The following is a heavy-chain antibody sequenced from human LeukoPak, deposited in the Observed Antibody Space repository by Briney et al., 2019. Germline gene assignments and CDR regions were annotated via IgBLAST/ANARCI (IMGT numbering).Heavy chain of an antibody. CDR1: GFTFDDYT. J-gene: IGHJ4*02. V-gene: IGHV3-43*01. CDR2: ISWDGGST. CDR3: AKDRTTGTTPTEFDY. Sequence: GGSLRLSCAASGFTFDDYTMHWVRQAPGKGLEWVSLISWDGGSTYYADSVKGRFTISRDNSKNSLYLQMNSLRTEDTALYYCAKDRTTGTTPTEFDYWGLGTLVTVSS. D-gene: IGHD1-1*01.